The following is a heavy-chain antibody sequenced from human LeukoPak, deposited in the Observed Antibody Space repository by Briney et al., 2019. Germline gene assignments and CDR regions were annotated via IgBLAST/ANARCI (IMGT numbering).Heavy chain of an antibody. CDR1: GFTFSSYG. V-gene: IGHV3-7*01. Sequence: GGSLRLSCAASGFTFSSYGMSWVRQAPGKGLEWVANIKQDGSEKYYVDPVKGRFTISRDNAKNSLYLQMNSLRAEDTAVYYCARDLFRAVAGTGGYWGQGTLVTVSS. CDR2: IKQDGSEK. CDR3: ARDLFRAVAGTGGY. D-gene: IGHD6-19*01. J-gene: IGHJ4*02.